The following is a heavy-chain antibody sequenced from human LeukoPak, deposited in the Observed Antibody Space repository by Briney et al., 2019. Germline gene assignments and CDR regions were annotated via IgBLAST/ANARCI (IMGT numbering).Heavy chain of an antibody. CDR3: ARDLGGDFDY. CDR1: GFTFSNYA. V-gene: IGHV3-23*01. CDR2: ITGSGGST. D-gene: IGHD3-10*01. Sequence: GGSLRLSCAASGFTFSNYAMNWVRQAPGKGLEWVSSITGSGGSTYYADSVKGRFTISRDNSKNTLYLQMNSLRAEDTAVYYCARDLGGDFDYWGQGTLVTVSS. J-gene: IGHJ4*02.